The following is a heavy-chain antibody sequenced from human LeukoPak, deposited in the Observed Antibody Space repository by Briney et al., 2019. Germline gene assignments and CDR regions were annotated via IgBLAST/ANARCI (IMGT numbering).Heavy chain of an antibody. CDR1: GFTFDDYA. CDR3: AKDRFGGFGGHNWFDP. CDR2: ISWNSGSI. V-gene: IGHV3-9*01. D-gene: IGHD3-10*01. J-gene: IGHJ5*02. Sequence: GGSLRLSCAASGFTFDDYAMHWVRQAPGKGLEWVSGISWNSGSIGYADSVKGRFTISRDNAKNSLYLQMNSLRAEDTALNYCAKDRFGGFGGHNWFDPWGQGTLVTVSS.